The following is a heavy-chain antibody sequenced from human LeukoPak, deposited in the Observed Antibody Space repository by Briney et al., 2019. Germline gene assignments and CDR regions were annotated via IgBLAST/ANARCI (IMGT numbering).Heavy chain of an antibody. Sequence: ASVKVSCKASGYTFTSYAMSWVRQAPGQGLEWMGWINTNTGNPTYAQGFTGRFVFSLDTSVSTAYLQISSLKAEDTAVYYCARQIEDYDYVWGSYRLDYWGQGTLVTVSS. D-gene: IGHD3-16*02. CDR2: INTNTGNP. J-gene: IGHJ4*02. V-gene: IGHV7-4-1*02. CDR1: GYTFTSYA. CDR3: ARQIEDYDYVWGSYRLDY.